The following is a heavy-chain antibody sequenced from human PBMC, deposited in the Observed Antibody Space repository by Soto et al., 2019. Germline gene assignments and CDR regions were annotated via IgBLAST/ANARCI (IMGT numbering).Heavy chain of an antibody. Sequence: GGSLRLSCAASGFTFSSYAMHWVRQAPGKGLEWVAAITYNRSNKYYADSVKGRFTISRDNAKNTLYLQMNSLRAEDTAVYYCARVPGFGELLPCDYWGQGTLVTLSS. CDR2: ITYNRSNK. J-gene: IGHJ4*02. CDR1: GFTFSSYA. CDR3: ARVPGFGELLPCDY. V-gene: IGHV3-30-3*01. D-gene: IGHD3-10*01.